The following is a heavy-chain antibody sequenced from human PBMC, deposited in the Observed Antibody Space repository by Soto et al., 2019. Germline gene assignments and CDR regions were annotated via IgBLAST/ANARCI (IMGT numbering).Heavy chain of an antibody. Sequence: QITLQESGPTLVNPTQTLTLTCSFSGFSLNNPRVGVGWIRQPPGKALEWLAVIYWDNDKRYSPSLKNRLTIIKDASKNQVVLIMTNVDPVDTATYYCAHLMITFGGVIEDDAFDIWGQGTMVTVSS. D-gene: IGHD3-16*02. CDR2: IYWDNDK. CDR3: AHLMITFGGVIEDDAFDI. V-gene: IGHV2-5*02. J-gene: IGHJ3*02. CDR1: GFSLNNPRVG.